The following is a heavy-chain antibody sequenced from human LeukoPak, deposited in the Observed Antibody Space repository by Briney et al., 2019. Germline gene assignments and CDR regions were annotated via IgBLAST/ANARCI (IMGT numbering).Heavy chain of an antibody. J-gene: IGHJ4*02. Sequence: SETLSLTCAVYGGSFSGYYWSWIRQPPGKGLEWIGEINHSGSTNYNPSLKSRVTISVDTSKNQFSLKLSSVTAADTAVYYCARRVGPGIFRENWGQGTLVTVSS. CDR1: GGSFSGYY. D-gene: IGHD3-10*01. CDR3: ARRVGPGIFREN. CDR2: INHSGST. V-gene: IGHV4-34*01.